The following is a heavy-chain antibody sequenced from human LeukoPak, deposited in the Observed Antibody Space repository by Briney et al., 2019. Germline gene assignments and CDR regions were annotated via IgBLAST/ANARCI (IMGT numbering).Heavy chain of an antibody. CDR3: ARAMSTFGGVRNYFDS. V-gene: IGHV3-48*04. CDR1: GFTFSGHN. D-gene: IGHD3-16*01. J-gene: IGHJ4*02. Sequence: SGGSLRLSCAASGFTFSGHNMNWVRQAPGKGLEWISFVSISSGTIYYADSVNGRFIISRDNAKSSLDLEMNSLRAEDTAVYYCARAMSTFGGVRNYFDSWGQGTLVTVSS. CDR2: VSISSGTI.